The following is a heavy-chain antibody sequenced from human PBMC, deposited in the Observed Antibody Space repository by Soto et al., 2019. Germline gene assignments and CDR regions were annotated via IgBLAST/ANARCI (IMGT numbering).Heavy chain of an antibody. Sequence: SETLSLTCAVSGGSTSSGGYSWSWLRHPPGKGLEWIGYISHSGSTYYNPSLKSRVTISVDTSKNQFSLRLSSVTAADTAVYYCARGGLLPDYWGQGTLVTVSS. CDR1: GGSTSSGGYS. CDR2: ISHSGST. CDR3: ARGGLLPDY. J-gene: IGHJ4*02. V-gene: IGHV4-30-2*01. D-gene: IGHD6-19*01.